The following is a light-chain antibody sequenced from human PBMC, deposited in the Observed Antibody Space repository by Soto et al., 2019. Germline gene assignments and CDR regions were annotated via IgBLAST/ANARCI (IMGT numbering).Light chain of an antibody. J-gene: IGLJ2*01. Sequence: QSVLTQPASVSGSPGQSITISCTGTSSDVGGYNYVNWYQQHPGKAPKLMIYDVSNRPSGVSNRFSGSKSGNTASLTISGLQTEDEADYYCSSYTSSSTLDVVFGGGTKLTVL. CDR1: SSDVGGYNY. CDR3: SSYTSSSTLDVV. CDR2: DVS. V-gene: IGLV2-14*01.